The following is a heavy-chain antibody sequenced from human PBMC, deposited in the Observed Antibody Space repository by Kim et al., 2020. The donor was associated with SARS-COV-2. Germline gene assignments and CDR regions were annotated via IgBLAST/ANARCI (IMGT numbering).Heavy chain of an antibody. CDR1: GFTFSDYY. CDR3: ARDWLWVAAAGNYYYYGMDV. D-gene: IGHD6-13*01. V-gene: IGHV3-11*05. Sequence: GGSLRLSCAASGFTFSDYYMSWIRQAPGKGLEWVSYISSSSSYTNYADSVKGRFTISRDNAKNSLYLQMNSLRAEDTAVYYCARDWLWVAAAGNYYYYGMDVWGQGTTVTVSS. CDR2: ISSSSSYT. J-gene: IGHJ6*02.